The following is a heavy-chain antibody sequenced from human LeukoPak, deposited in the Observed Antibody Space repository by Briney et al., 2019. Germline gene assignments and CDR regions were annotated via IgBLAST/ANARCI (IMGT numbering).Heavy chain of an antibody. CDR3: AKILLWFGELYDY. J-gene: IGHJ4*02. CDR1: GFTFSSYA. D-gene: IGHD3-10*01. CDR2: ISGSGGST. Sequence: GGSLRLSCAASGFTFSSYAMSWVRQAPGKGLEWVSAISGSGGSTYYADSVRGRFTISRDNSKNTLYLQMNSLRAEDTAVYYCAKILLWFGELYDYWGQGTLVTVSS. V-gene: IGHV3-23*01.